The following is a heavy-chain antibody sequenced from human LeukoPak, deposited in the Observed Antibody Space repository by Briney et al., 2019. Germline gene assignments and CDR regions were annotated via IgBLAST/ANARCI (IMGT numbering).Heavy chain of an antibody. CDR1: GGSISSSNW. CDR3: ARGGYYGSGNDFRFDP. Sequence: SETLSLTCVVSGGSISSSNWWSWVRQPPGKGLEWIGEIYYSGTTNYNPSLKSRVTMSVDRSKNQFSLKLSSVTAADTAVYYCARGGYYGSGNDFRFDPWGQGTLVTVSS. J-gene: IGHJ5*02. D-gene: IGHD3-10*01. V-gene: IGHV4-4*02. CDR2: IYYSGTT.